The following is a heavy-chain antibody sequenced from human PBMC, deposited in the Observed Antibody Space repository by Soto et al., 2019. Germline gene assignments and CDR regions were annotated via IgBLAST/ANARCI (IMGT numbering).Heavy chain of an antibody. CDR3: ARAGFDC. CDR2: INPNSGGT. J-gene: IGHJ4*02. V-gene: IGHV1-2*02. CDR1: GYTFNDYF. Sequence: ASVKVSCKASGYTFNDYFMHWVRQAPGHGLEWMGWINPNSGGTDYAQKFQGRVTMTRDTSVSTAYMELSRLRSDDTAVYYCARAGFDCWGQGTLVTVSS.